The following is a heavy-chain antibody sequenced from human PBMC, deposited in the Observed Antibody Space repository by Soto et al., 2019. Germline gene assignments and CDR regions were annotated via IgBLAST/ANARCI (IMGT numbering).Heavy chain of an antibody. Sequence: PSETLSLTCTVSGGSISSGGYYWSWIRQHPGKGLEWIGYIYYSGSTYYNPSLKSRVTISVDTSKNQFSLKLSSVTAADTAVYYCARGVARGYYPPGDWFDPWGQGTLVTVSS. J-gene: IGHJ5*02. V-gene: IGHV4-31*03. CDR3: ARGVARGYYPPGDWFDP. CDR1: GGSISSGGYY. CDR2: IYYSGST. D-gene: IGHD3-22*01.